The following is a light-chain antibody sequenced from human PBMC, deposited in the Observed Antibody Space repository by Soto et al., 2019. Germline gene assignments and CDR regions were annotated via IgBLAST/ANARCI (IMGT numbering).Light chain of an antibody. J-gene: IGKJ2*01. Sequence: EIVLTQSPGTLSLSPGERATLSCRASQSVRSTYLAWYQQKPGQAPRLLIYGASSRAIGIPDRFSGSGSGTDLSLTISRLEPEDFAVYYCQQYGNSPYTFGQGTKLEIK. V-gene: IGKV3-20*01. CDR2: GAS. CDR3: QQYGNSPYT. CDR1: QSVRSTY.